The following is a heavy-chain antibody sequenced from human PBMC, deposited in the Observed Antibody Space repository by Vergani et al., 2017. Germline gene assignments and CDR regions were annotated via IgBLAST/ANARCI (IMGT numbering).Heavy chain of an antibody. V-gene: IGHV4-61*02. J-gene: IGHJ5*02. CDR2: IHASGTK. Sequence: QVHLNEAGPGLVKHSQTLSLTCTVSGASITSGSFYWSWIRQPAGKGLEWIGRIHASGTKNYNPSLRSRVTLSVDTSKNQLSLKMISMTAADTAVYYCVRDSWRSDLRGVYWFDTWGQGTLVSVSS. CDR1: GASITSGSFY. D-gene: IGHD3-10*01. CDR3: VRDSWRSDLRGVYWFDT.